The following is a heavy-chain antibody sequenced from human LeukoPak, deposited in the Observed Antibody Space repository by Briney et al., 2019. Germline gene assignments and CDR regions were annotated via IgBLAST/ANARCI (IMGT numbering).Heavy chain of an antibody. D-gene: IGHD3-9*01. V-gene: IGHV4-39*01. Sequence: SETLSLTCTVSGGSISSSSYYWGWIRQRPGKGLEWIGSIYYSGSTYYNPSLKGRVTISVDTSKNQFSLKLSSVTAADTAVYYCARRRYYDILTGYPLDYWGQGTLVTVSS. CDR3: ARRRYYDILTGYPLDY. J-gene: IGHJ4*02. CDR1: GGSISSSSYY. CDR2: IYYSGST.